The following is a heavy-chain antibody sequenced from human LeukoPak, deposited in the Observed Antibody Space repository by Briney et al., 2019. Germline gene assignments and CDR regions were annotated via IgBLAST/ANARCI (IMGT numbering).Heavy chain of an antibody. CDR1: GFSLSSYE. V-gene: IGHV3-48*03. Sequence: GGSLRLSCVASGFSLSSYEMNWARQAPGKGLEWVSYISSSGSVIYYADSVKGRFTIYRDNAKNSLYLQMKSLRAEDTAVYFCARDRRYTYGYYFDYWGQGTLVTVSS. J-gene: IGHJ4*02. D-gene: IGHD5-18*01. CDR2: ISSSGSVI. CDR3: ARDRRYTYGYYFDY.